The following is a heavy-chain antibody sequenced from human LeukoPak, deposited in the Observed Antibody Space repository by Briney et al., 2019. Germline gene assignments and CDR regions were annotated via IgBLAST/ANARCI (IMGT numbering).Heavy chain of an antibody. CDR2: IYSSGDT. D-gene: IGHD3-10*01. J-gene: IGHJ5*02. V-gene: IGHV3-53*01. CDR1: GFTFSSYA. CDR3: ARVIYGSGTYYKGWFDP. Sequence: GGSLRLSCAASGFTFSSYAMSWVRQSPGKGLEWVSVIYSSGDTYYADSVKGRFTISRDNSKNMLYLQMNGLRAEDTAVYYCARVIYGSGTYYKGWFDPWGQGTLVTVSS.